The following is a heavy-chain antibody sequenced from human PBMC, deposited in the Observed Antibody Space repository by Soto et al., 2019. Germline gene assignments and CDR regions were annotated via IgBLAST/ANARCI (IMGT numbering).Heavy chain of an antibody. CDR3: ARCYCSVGSCYTCWHFDL. CDR1: GYSFNDYG. Sequence: QVQLEQSGAEVKKPGASVRVSCKASGYSFNDYGMSWVRQAPGQGLEWMGWIGPYEGVTNHAQTFQGRVPMTVDTSTPTGDMELRSLRSDDTAIYYCARCYCSVGSCYTCWHFDLWGPGTLVTVTA. CDR2: IGPYEGVT. D-gene: IGHD2-15*01. J-gene: IGHJ2*01. V-gene: IGHV1-18*01.